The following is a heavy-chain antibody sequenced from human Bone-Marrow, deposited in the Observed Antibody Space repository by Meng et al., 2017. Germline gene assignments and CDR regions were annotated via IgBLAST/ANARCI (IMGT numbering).Heavy chain of an antibody. Sequence: ETLSLTCGASGFNFGDYIMHWVRQSPGRGLEWISRIVPDGGITTYADSVKGRFTVSRDNAKNTLYLQMNSLRADDTAVYYCARDRGGGWGFDYWGQGTLVTVSS. J-gene: IGHJ4*02. D-gene: IGHD3-10*01. CDR2: IVPDGGIT. CDR3: ARDRGGGWGFDY. CDR1: GFNFGDYI. V-gene: IGHV3-74*01.